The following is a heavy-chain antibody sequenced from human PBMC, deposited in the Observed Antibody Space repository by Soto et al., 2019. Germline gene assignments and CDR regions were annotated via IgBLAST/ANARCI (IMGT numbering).Heavy chain of an antibody. D-gene: IGHD3-10*01. Sequence: QITLTESGPTLLKPTQTLTLTCTFSGFSLSTIGVGVGWIRQPPGKALEWLALIYWDDDNLYSPSLKSSLCITKDTTKKQVVLIMINMEPGDTATYYCVHKVLRGEAHDYWGQGTLVTVSS. CDR1: GFSLSTIGVG. CDR2: IYWDDDN. CDR3: VHKVLRGEAHDY. J-gene: IGHJ4*02. V-gene: IGHV2-5*02.